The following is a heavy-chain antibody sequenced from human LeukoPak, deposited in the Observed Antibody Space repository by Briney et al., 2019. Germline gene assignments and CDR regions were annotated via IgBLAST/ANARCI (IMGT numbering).Heavy chain of an antibody. CDR2: INPDGDGM. CDR1: GFTFSRSW. CDR3: AAWTDRGYSY. Sequence: GGSLRPSCTVSGFTFSRSWMNWIRQAPGKGLEWVANINPDGDGMRFVDSVKGRFTMSRDNAQSSLHLQMNSLRVEDTAFYYCAAWTDRGYSYWGQGVLVTVSS. D-gene: IGHD5-12*01. V-gene: IGHV3-7*01. J-gene: IGHJ4*02.